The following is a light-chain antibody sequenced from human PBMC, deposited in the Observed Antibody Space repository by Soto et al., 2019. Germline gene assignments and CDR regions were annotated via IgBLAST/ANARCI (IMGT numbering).Light chain of an antibody. V-gene: IGKV1-6*01. J-gene: IGKJ3*01. Sequence: AIQMTQSPSSLSASVGERVTITCRASQGIRNHLAWYQQKPGKAPELLIYAASDLQSGVPSRFSGSGSGTDFTLTISRLQPEDFATYYCLQDYDYPFTFGPGTKVHI. CDR1: QGIRNH. CDR3: LQDYDYPFT. CDR2: AAS.